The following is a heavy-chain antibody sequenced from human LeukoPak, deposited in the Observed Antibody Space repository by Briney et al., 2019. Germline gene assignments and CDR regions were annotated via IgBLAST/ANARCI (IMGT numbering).Heavy chain of an antibody. CDR2: ISNSGSTI. D-gene: IGHD4-17*01. CDR3: ARDRGVDDYGAVDDY. V-gene: IGHV3-11*04. J-gene: IGHJ4*02. CDR1: GFTFSDYY. Sequence: GGSLRLSCAASGFTFSDYYMSWIRQAPGKGLEWVSYISNSGSTIYYADSVKGRFTISRNNAKNSLYLQMNSLRAEDTAVYYCARDRGVDDYGAVDDYWGQGTLVTVSS.